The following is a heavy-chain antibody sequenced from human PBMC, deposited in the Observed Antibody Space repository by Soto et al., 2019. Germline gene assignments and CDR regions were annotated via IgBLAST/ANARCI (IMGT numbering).Heavy chain of an antibody. CDR3: ARSAVGATKSGFDS. D-gene: IGHD1-26*01. CDR1: GDSINNGGHY. Sequence: QVQLQESGPGLVKPSQTLSLTCNVSGDSINNGGHYWSWIRQPPGKVLEWIGFIYYSGTTYYNPSLKSRVTISVRTSKIQFSLKLNSVTAADTAVYYCARSAVGATKSGFDSWGQGTLVTVSS. CDR2: IYYSGTT. V-gene: IGHV4-31*03. J-gene: IGHJ4*02.